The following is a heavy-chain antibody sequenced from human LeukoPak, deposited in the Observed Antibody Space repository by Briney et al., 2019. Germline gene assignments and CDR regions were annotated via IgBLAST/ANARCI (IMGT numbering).Heavy chain of an antibody. CDR3: ARDLRSVPTTLYFDY. V-gene: IGHV3-21*01. J-gene: IGHJ4*02. CDR2: ISSSSTYI. CDR1: GFTFSSYT. Sequence: GGSLRLSCAASGFTFSSYTMNWVRQAPGKGLEWVSSISSSSTYIYYADSVKGRFTISRDNAQNSLYLQMNSLRAEDTAVYYCARDLRSVPTTLYFDYWGQGTLVTVSS. D-gene: IGHD5-12*01.